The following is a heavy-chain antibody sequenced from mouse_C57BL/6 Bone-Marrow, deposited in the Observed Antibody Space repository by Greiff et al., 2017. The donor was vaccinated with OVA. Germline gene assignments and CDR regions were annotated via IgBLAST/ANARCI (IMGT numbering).Heavy chain of an antibody. CDR3: ARRGNTAKPLYYAMDY. J-gene: IGHJ4*01. Sequence: QVQLKESGAELARPGASVKLSCKASGYTFTSYGISWVKQRPGQGLEWIGEIYPRSGNTYYNEKFKGKATLTADKSSSTAYMELRSLTSEDSAVYFCARRGNTAKPLYYAMDYWGQGTSVTVSS. CDR2: IYPRSGNT. CDR1: GYTFTSYG. D-gene: IGHD3-3*01. V-gene: IGHV1-81*01.